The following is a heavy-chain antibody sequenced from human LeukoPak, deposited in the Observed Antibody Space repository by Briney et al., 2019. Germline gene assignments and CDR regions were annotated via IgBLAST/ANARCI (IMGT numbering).Heavy chain of an antibody. J-gene: IGHJ5*02. V-gene: IGHV1-2*02. CDR1: GYTFTDFY. Sequence: ASVEVSCQASGYTFTDFYLNWVRQAPGQGLEWMGWLNPYSGATINAQRFQGRVTLTRDMSIGTAYMELTRLTSDDTAVYFCATGGITYTRDPWGQGTLVIVS. CDR3: ATGGITYTRDP. CDR2: LNPYSGAT. D-gene: IGHD1-14*01.